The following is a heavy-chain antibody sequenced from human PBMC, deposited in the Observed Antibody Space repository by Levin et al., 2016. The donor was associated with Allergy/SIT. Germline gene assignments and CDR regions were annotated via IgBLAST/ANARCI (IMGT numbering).Heavy chain of an antibody. CDR3: AREKPGIAAAGSPDY. CDR2: ISSSSSTI. J-gene: IGHJ4*02. Sequence: VRQAPGKGLEWVSYISSSSSTIYYADSVKGRFTISRDNAKNSLYLQMNSLRAEDTAVYYCAREKPGIAAAGSPDYWGQGTLVTVSS. D-gene: IGHD6-13*01. V-gene: IGHV3-48*01.